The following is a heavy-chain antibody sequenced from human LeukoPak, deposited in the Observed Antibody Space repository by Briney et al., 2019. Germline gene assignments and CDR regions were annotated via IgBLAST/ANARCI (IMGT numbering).Heavy chain of an antibody. D-gene: IGHD2-15*01. CDR3: ARSSRGTSYYYGMDV. V-gene: IGHV4-59*01. Sequence: SSETLSLTCTVSGGSISSYYWSWIRQPPGKGLEWIGYIYYSGSTDYNPSLKSRVTISVDTSKNQFPLKLSSVTAADTAVYYCARSSRGTSYYYGMDVWGQGTTVTVSS. J-gene: IGHJ6*02. CDR1: GGSISSYY. CDR2: IYYSGST.